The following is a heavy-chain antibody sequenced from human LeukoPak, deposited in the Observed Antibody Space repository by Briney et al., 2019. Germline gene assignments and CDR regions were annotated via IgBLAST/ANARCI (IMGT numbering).Heavy chain of an antibody. V-gene: IGHV3-21*01. CDR2: ISSSSSYI. Sequence: GGSLRLSCAASGFTFSSYSMNWARQASGKGLEWVSSISSSSSYIYYADSVKGRFTISRDNAKNSLYLQMNSLRAEDTAVYYCAASYGDYLFDYWGQGTLVTVSS. J-gene: IGHJ4*02. CDR3: AASYGDYLFDY. D-gene: IGHD4-17*01. CDR1: GFTFSSYS.